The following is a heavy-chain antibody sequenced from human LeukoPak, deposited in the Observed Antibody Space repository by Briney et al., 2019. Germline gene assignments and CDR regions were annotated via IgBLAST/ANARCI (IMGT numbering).Heavy chain of an antibody. D-gene: IGHD3-10*01. CDR2: IWHDGTNT. Sequence: HPGGSLRLSCAASGFTFSAYCMHWVRQAPGKGLNWVDFIWHDGTNTFYADSGKGRFTISRDNSKHTVYLEMNRLRAEDTAVYYCARDGTGTTLVRGVMGNFDYWGQGTLVTVSS. V-gene: IGHV3-33*01. J-gene: IGHJ4*02. CDR3: ARDGTGTTLVRGVMGNFDY. CDR1: GFTFSAYC.